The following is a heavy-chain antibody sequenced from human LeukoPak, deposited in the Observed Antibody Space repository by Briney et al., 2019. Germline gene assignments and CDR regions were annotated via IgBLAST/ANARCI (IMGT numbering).Heavy chain of an antibody. CDR2: IYYSGST. V-gene: IGHV4-31*03. Sequence: PSQTLSLTCTVSGGSVSTASYFWNWIRQHPGKGLEWIGYIYYSGSTYYNPSLKSRVTISADTSTNQFSLNLSSVTAADTAVYYCARVSFHSGGPGPWGQGTLVTVSS. CDR1: GGSVSTASYF. D-gene: IGHD2-15*01. J-gene: IGHJ5*02. CDR3: ARVSFHSGGPGP.